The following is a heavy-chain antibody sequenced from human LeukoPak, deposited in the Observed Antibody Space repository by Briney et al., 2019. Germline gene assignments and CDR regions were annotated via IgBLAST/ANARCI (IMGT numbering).Heavy chain of an antibody. CDR1: VGSISSGSYY. V-gene: IGHV4-61*02. Sequence: SSETLSLTCTVSVGSISSGSYYWSWIRQPAGKGLEWIGRIYTSGSTNYNPSLKSRVTISVDTSKNQFSLKLSSVTAADTAVYYCARDPDYWGQGTLVTVSS. CDR2: IYTSGST. J-gene: IGHJ4*02. CDR3: ARDPDY.